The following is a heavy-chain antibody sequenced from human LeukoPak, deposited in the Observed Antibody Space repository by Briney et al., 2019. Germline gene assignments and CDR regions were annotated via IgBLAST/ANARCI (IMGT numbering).Heavy chain of an antibody. Sequence: SVKVSCKASGGTFSSYAISWVRQAPGQGLEWMGRIIPILGIANYAQKFQGRVTITADKSTSTAYMELSSLRSEDTAVYYCAREKTPVTTFNWFDPWGQGTLVTVSS. D-gene: IGHD4-17*01. J-gene: IGHJ5*02. CDR3: AREKTPVTTFNWFDP. V-gene: IGHV1-69*04. CDR2: IIPILGIA. CDR1: GGTFSSYA.